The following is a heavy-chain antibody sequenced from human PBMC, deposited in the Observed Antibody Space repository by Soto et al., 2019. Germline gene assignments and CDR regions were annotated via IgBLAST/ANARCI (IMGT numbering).Heavy chain of an antibody. CDR3: ARDPLEYSSSFFGY. CDR2: INAGNGNT. CDR1: GYTFTSYA. D-gene: IGHD6-6*01. J-gene: IGHJ4*02. V-gene: IGHV1-3*01. Sequence: QVQLVQSGAEVKKPGASVKVSCKAPGYTFTSYAMHWVRQAPGQGLEWMGWINAGNGNTKYSQKFQGRVTITRDTSASTAYMELSSLRSENTAVYYCARDPLEYSSSFFGYWGQGTLVTVSS.